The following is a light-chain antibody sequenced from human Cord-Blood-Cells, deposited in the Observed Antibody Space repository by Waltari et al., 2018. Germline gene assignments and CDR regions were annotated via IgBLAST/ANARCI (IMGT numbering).Light chain of an antibody. CDR1: QCISSY. Sequence: EFVLTQSPATLSLSPGERATLSCRASQCISSYLAWYQQKPGQAPRLLIYDASNRATGVPARFSGSGSGTDFTLTISSLEPEDFAVYYCQQRSNWPLTFGGGTKVEIK. V-gene: IGKV3-11*01. CDR2: DAS. CDR3: QQRSNWPLT. J-gene: IGKJ4*01.